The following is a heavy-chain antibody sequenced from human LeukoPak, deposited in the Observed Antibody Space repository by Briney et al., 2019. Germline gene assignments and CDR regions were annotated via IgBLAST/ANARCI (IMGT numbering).Heavy chain of an antibody. D-gene: IGHD3-9*01. Sequence: SETLSLTCTVSGGSISSSSYYWGWIRQPPGKGLEWIGSIYYSGSTYYNPSLKSRVAISVDTSKNQFSLKLSSVTAADTAVYYCARDRAYYDILIEPAAMFDPWGQGTLVTVSS. CDR2: IYYSGST. CDR1: GGSISSSSYY. V-gene: IGHV4-39*02. J-gene: IGHJ5*02. CDR3: ARDRAYYDILIEPAAMFDP.